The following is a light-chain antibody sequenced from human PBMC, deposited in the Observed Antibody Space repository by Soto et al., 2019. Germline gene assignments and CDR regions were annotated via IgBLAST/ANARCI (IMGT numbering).Light chain of an antibody. Sequence: ETVMTQSPATLSMSPGERATLSCRASQSLNSDLAWYQQKPGQAPRLLIYGASTRATGIPGRFSGSESGTEFTLTISSLQSEDFAVYYCQQYNSWPLTFGGGTKVDIK. J-gene: IGKJ4*01. CDR2: GAS. V-gene: IGKV3-15*01. CDR1: QSLNSD. CDR3: QQYNSWPLT.